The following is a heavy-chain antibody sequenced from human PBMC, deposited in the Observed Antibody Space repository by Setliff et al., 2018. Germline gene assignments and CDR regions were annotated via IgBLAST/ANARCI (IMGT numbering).Heavy chain of an antibody. CDR1: GYTFTNYG. J-gene: IGHJ4*02. Sequence: ASVKVSCKASGYTFTNYGITWVRQAPGQGLEWMGWISAYDGNTKCAQNIQGRVTLATDTPTSTAYMELRSRRSDDTAVYYCARSPPNRGSGSGWYGDFWGQGTLVTVSS. CDR3: ARSPPNRGSGSGWYGDF. V-gene: IGHV1-18*01. CDR2: ISAYDGNT. D-gene: IGHD6-19*01.